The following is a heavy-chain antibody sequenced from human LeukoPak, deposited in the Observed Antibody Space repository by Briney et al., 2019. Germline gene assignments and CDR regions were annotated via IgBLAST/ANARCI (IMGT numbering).Heavy chain of an antibody. CDR3: AKGNFWSGLY. CDR2: ISYDGSNK. D-gene: IGHD3-3*01. V-gene: IGHV3-30*18. J-gene: IGHJ4*02. CDR1: GFTFSSYG. Sequence: QPGRSLRLSCAASGFTFSSYGMHWVRQAPGKGLEWVAVISYDGSNKYYADSVKGRFTISRDNSKNTLYLQMNSLRAGDTAVYYCAKGNFWSGLYWGQGTLVTVSS.